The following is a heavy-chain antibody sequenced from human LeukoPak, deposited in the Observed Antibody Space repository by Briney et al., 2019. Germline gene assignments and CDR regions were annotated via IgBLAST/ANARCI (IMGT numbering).Heavy chain of an antibody. D-gene: IGHD6-19*01. CDR1: GFTFSSYS. V-gene: IGHV3-21*01. CDR2: ISSSSSYI. CDR3: ARDLSSGWYWGWFDP. Sequence: GGSLRLSCAASGFTFSSYSMNWVRQAPGKGLEWVSSISSSSSYIYYADSVKGRFTISRDNAKNSLYLQMNSLRAEDTAVYYCARDLSSGWYWGWFDPWGQGTLVTVSS. J-gene: IGHJ5*02.